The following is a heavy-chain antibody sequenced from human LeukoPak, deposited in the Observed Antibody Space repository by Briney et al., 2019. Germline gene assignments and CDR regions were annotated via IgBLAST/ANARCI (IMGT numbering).Heavy chain of an antibody. CDR3: AGDLYDYVWGSYRSLGIDY. J-gene: IGHJ4*02. D-gene: IGHD3-16*02. Sequence: GVSLRLSCAASGFTFSSYWMSWVRQAPGKGLEGVANIKQDGREKYYVDSVKGRFTISRDNAKNSLYLQMNSLRAEDTAVYYCAGDLYDYVWGSYRSLGIDYWGQGTLVTVSS. CDR1: GFTFSSYW. V-gene: IGHV3-7*01. CDR2: IKQDGREK.